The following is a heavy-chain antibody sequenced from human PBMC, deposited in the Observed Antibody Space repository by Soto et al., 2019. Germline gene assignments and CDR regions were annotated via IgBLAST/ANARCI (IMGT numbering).Heavy chain of an antibody. V-gene: IGHV4-39*01. CDR3: ARRGLVGATTFDY. CDR1: GGSISSSSSY. D-gene: IGHD1-26*01. Sequence: QLQLQESGPGLVKPSETLSLTCTVSGGSISSSSSYWGWIRQPPGKGLEWIAGIYYSGSTYYNPSLNGRVPISVDTSKNQFSLKLSSVTAADTAVYYCARRGLVGATTFDYWGQGTLVTVSS. CDR2: IYYSGST. J-gene: IGHJ4*02.